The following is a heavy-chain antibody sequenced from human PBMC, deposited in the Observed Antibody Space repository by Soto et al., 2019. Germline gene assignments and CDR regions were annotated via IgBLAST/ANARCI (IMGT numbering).Heavy chain of an antibody. CDR2: IYYSGST. Sequence: SETLSLTCTVSGGSISSYYWSWIRQPPGKGLEWIGYIYYSGSTNYNPSLKSRVTISVDTSKNQFSLKLSSVTAADTAVYYCARRMGCTNGVGPEGIDYWGQGTLVTVSS. CDR1: GGSISSYY. D-gene: IGHD2-8*01. V-gene: IGHV4-59*08. J-gene: IGHJ4*02. CDR3: ARRMGCTNGVGPEGIDY.